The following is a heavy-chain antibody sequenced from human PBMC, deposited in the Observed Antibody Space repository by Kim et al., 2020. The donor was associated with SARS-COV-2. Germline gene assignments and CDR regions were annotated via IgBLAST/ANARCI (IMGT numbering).Heavy chain of an antibody. CDR1: GGSISSSSYY. CDR3: AGLRRGAVGGIIGTRNNWFDP. D-gene: IGHD3-16*02. V-gene: IGHV4-39*01. J-gene: IGHJ5*02. CDR2: TYYSGNT. Sequence: SETLSLTCTVSGGSISSSSYYWGWIRQPPGKGLEWIGSTYYSGNTYYNPSLKSRVPIYVDTSKNQFSLKLSSVTAADTAVYYCAGLRRGAVGGIIGTRNNWFDPWGQGTLGTVSS.